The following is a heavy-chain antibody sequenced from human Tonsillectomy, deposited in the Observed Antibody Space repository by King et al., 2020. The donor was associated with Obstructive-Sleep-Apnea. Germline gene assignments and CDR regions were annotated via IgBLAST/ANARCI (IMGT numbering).Heavy chain of an antibody. D-gene: IGHD3-10*01. CDR1: GYGFTSYW. J-gene: IGHJ3*02. V-gene: IGHV5-10-1*01. CDR2: IDPSDAYT. CDR3: ARLLVRGGFDVGAFDI. Sequence: LQLVQSGAEVKKPGESLRISCKGSGYGFTSYWISWVRQMPGKGLEWMGRIDPSDAYTNYSPSFQGHVTISADKSISTAYLQWSSLKASDTAMYYCARLLVRGGFDVGAFDIWGQGTMVTVSS.